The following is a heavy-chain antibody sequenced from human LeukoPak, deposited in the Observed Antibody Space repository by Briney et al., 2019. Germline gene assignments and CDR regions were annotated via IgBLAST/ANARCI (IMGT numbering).Heavy chain of an antibody. V-gene: IGHV3-21*01. CDR2: ISSSSGYI. CDR1: GFIFSSYS. D-gene: IGHD2-2*02. J-gene: IGHJ6*03. CDR3: ARAGWAVVVPAAIPHYYYYYMDV. Sequence: GGSLRLSCAASGFIFSSYSMNWARQAPGKGLGSVSSISSSSGYIYYADSVKSRFTISRDNAKNSLYLQMNSLRAEDTAVYYCARAGWAVVVPAAIPHYYYYYMDVWGKGTTVTVSS.